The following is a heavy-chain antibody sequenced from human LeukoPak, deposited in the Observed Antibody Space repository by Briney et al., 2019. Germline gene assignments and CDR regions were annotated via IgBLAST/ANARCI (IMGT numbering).Heavy chain of an antibody. CDR1: GCSFTSYW. CDR3: ARRNAAYYYYGMDV. J-gene: IGHJ6*02. Sequence: GESLKISCKRSGCSFTSYWMSWERQMPGKGRGRKGRIVPSDSYMNYSPSFQGHVTISADKSISTAYLQWSSLKASDTAMYDCARRNAAYYYYGMDVWGQGTTVTVSS. V-gene: IGHV5-10-1*01. D-gene: IGHD4-11*01. CDR2: IVPSDSYM.